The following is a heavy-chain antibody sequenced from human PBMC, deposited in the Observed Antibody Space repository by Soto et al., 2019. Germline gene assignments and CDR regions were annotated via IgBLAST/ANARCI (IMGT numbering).Heavy chain of an antibody. CDR2: IYSGGST. CDR3: AAGTPAPGFDY. D-gene: IGHD2-2*01. Sequence: VQLVESGGALVQPGGSLRLSCAASGFTVSSNYMNWVRRAPGKGLEWVSVIYSGGSTYYADSVKGRFTISRPNSENTVFLQMNSLRTEDTAVYYCAAGTPAPGFDYWGQGTLVTVSS. J-gene: IGHJ4*02. V-gene: IGHV3-53*04. CDR1: GFTVSSNY.